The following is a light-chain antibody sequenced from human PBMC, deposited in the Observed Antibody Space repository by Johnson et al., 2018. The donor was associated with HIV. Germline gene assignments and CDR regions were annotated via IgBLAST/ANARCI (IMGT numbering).Light chain of an antibody. CDR1: SSNIGNNY. J-gene: IGLJ1*01. CDR2: ENN. Sequence: QSVLTQPPSVSAAPGQKVTISCSGSSSNIGNNYVSWYQQLPGTAPKLLIYENNKRPSGIPDRFSGSKSGTSATLGITGLQTGDEADYYCGTWDSSVSAYVVGTGTKGTVL. V-gene: IGLV1-51*02. CDR3: GTWDSSVSAYV.